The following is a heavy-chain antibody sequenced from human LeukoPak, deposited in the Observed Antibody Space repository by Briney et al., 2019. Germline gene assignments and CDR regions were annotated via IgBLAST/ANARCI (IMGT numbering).Heavy chain of an antibody. J-gene: IGHJ5*02. CDR2: IYYSGST. D-gene: IGHD2-15*01. Sequence: SQTLSLTCTVSGGSISSGDYYWSWIRQPPGKGLEWLGYIYYSGSTYYNPSLKSRVTISVDTSKNQFSLKLSSVTAAGTAVYYCARAKDCSGGSCYSWSWFDPWGQGTLVTVSS. V-gene: IGHV4-30-4*08. CDR1: GGSISSGDYY. CDR3: ARAKDCSGGSCYSWSWFDP.